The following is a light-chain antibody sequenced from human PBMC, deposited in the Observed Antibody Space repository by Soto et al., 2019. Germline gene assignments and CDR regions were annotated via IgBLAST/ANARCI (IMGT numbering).Light chain of an antibody. Sequence: DIQMTQSPSSLSASVGDRVIITCRASQSISNFLNWYRHKLGKAPELLIYDASDSQAGVPSRFSGSGSGTDFTLIISGLQPEDFATYYCQQSYNSPYTFGQGTKLEIK. CDR1: QSISNF. V-gene: IGKV1-39*01. CDR3: QQSYNSPYT. J-gene: IGKJ2*01. CDR2: DAS.